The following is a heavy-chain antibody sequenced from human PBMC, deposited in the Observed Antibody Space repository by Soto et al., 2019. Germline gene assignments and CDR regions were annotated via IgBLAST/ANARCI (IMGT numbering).Heavy chain of an antibody. CDR3: ARGGSDYGDNFDY. D-gene: IGHD4-17*01. V-gene: IGHV3-13*04. Sequence: EVQLVESGGGLVQPGGSLRLSCAASGFTFSSYDMHWVRQATGKGLEWVSAIGTAGDTYYPGSVKGRFTISRENAKNSLYLQMTSLRAGDTAVYYCARGGSDYGDNFDYWGQGTLVTVSS. J-gene: IGHJ4*02. CDR1: GFTFSSYD. CDR2: IGTAGDT.